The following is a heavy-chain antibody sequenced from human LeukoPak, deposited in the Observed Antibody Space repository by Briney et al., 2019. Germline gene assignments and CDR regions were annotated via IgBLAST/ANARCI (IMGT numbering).Heavy chain of an antibody. J-gene: IGHJ6*03. CDR2: ISGSGGST. V-gene: IGHV3-23*01. Sequence: GGSLRLSCAASGFTFSSYGMHWVRQAPGKGLEWVSAISGSGGSTYYADSVKGRFTISRDNSKSTLYLQMNSLRAEDTAVYYCAKDSVTTYYYMDVWGKGTTVTVSS. D-gene: IGHD4-11*01. CDR3: AKDSVTTYYYMDV. CDR1: GFTFSSYG.